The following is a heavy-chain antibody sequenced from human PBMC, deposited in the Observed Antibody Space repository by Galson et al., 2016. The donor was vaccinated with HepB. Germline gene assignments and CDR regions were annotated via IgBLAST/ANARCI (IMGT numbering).Heavy chain of an antibody. J-gene: IGHJ1*01. CDR3: ARGSDLGAF. V-gene: IGHV3-66*01. CDR2: IYNNAAT. Sequence: SLRLSCAGSAVSVRGDYMNWVRQAPGKGLEWVSLIYNNAATYYADSVKGRFIISADNSENTLYLKMNSLRVEDTAVYYCARGSDLGAFWGQGTLVTVSS. CDR1: AVSVRGDY. D-gene: IGHD1-26*01.